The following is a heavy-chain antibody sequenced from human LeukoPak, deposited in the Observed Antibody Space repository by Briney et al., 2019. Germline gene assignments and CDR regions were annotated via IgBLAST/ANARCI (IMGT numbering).Heavy chain of an antibody. CDR2: ISGSGGST. J-gene: IGHJ4*02. D-gene: IGHD3-3*01. CDR3: AKDSGRFLEWLNYFDY. Sequence: GGSLRLSCAASGFTFSSYAMSWVRQAPGKGLEWVSAISGSGGSTYYADSVKGRFTISRDNSKNTLYLQMNSLRAEDTAVYYCAKDSGRFLEWLNYFDYWGQGPVVTVSS. V-gene: IGHV3-23*01. CDR1: GFTFSSYA.